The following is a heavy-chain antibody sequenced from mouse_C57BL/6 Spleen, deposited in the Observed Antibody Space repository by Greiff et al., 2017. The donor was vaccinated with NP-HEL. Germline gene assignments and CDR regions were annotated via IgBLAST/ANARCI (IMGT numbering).Heavy chain of an antibody. CDR2: ISSGSSTI. D-gene: IGHD2-2*01. CDR1: GFTFSDYG. Sequence: EVKLQESGGGLVKPGGSLKLSCAASGFTFSDYGMHWVRQAPEKGLEWVAYISSGSSTIYYADTVKGRFTISRDKAKNTLFLQMTSLRSEDTAMCYCANNGYHFYYAMDYWGQGTSVTVSS. V-gene: IGHV5-17*01. CDR3: ANNGYHFYYAMDY. J-gene: IGHJ4*01.